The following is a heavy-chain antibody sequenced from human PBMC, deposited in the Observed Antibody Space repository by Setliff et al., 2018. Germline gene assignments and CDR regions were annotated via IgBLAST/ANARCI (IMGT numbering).Heavy chain of an antibody. V-gene: IGHV3-23*01. CDR2: ISGRGGST. CDR1: GFTFSSSA. CDR3: TRDFWPESSGFAFGQ. D-gene: IGHD3-22*01. Sequence: PGGSLRLSCAASGFTFSSSAMSWVRQAPGKGLEWVSTISGRGGSTYYADSVKGRFTISRDDSKSIAYLRMNSLKIEDTAVYYCTRDFWPESSGFAFGQWGQGTLVTVSS. J-gene: IGHJ4*02.